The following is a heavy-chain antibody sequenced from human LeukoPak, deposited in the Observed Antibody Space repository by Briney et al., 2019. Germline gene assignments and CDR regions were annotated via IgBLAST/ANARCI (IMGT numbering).Heavy chain of an antibody. D-gene: IGHD3-22*01. CDR2: INPNSGGT. J-gene: IGHJ4*02. CDR1: GYTFTGYY. Sequence: ASVKVSCKASGYTFTGYYMHWVRQAPGQGLEWMGWINPNSGGTNYAQKFQGRVTMTRDTSISTACMELSRLRSDDTAVYYCARGYRYYYDSSGYNDYWGQGTLVTVSS. V-gene: IGHV1-2*02. CDR3: ARGYRYYYDSSGYNDY.